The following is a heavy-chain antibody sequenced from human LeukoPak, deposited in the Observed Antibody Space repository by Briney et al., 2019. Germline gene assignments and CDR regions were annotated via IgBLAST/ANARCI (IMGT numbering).Heavy chain of an antibody. CDR1: GYTFTSYG. CDR3: ARDGEDIVVVPAAREGWFDP. Sequence: ASVKVSCKASGYTFTSYGISWVRQAPGQGLEWMGWISAYNGNTNYAQKLQGRITMTTDTSTSTAYMELRSLRSDDTAVYYCARDGEDIVVVPAAREGWFDPWGQGTLVTVSS. CDR2: ISAYNGNT. V-gene: IGHV1-18*04. D-gene: IGHD2-2*01. J-gene: IGHJ5*02.